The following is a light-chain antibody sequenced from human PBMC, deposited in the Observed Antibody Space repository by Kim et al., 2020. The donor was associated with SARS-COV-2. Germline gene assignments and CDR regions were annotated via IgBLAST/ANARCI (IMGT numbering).Light chain of an antibody. CDR2: GAS. V-gene: IGKV1-39*01. CDR3: QQSYTSPWT. CDR1: QSIDGY. Sequence: AAVGEGVTITCRASQSIDGYLNWYLQRPGSAPVVLIYGASTLQSAVPSRFSGSGSGTDFTLTISSLQPEDFATYYCQQSYTSPWTFGQGTKVDIK. J-gene: IGKJ1*01.